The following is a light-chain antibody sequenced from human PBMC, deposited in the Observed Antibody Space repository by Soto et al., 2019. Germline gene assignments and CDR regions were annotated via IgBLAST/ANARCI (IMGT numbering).Light chain of an antibody. V-gene: IGKV1-27*01. Sequence: DIQMTQSPSSLSASVGDRVTITCRASQDISNYLAWYQQKPGEVPKLLIYAASTLQKGVQSRFSGGGSGTLFTPTIRSLQPDDVATYYCQKYNSAPKTFGRGTRREIK. CDR1: QDISNY. CDR3: QKYNSAPKT. CDR2: AAS. J-gene: IGKJ2*01.